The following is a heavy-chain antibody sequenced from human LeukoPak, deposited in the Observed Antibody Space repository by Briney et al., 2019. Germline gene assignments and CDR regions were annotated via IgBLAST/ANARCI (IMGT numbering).Heavy chain of an antibody. Sequence: ASVKVSCKASGGTFSSYAISWVRQAPGQGLEWMGGIIPIFGTANYAQRFQGRVTITADESTSTAYMELSSLRSEDTAVYYCARGERLGSSNYWGQGTLVTVSS. CDR2: IIPIFGTA. V-gene: IGHV1-69*13. D-gene: IGHD2-2*01. CDR1: GGTFSSYA. CDR3: ARGERLGSSNY. J-gene: IGHJ4*02.